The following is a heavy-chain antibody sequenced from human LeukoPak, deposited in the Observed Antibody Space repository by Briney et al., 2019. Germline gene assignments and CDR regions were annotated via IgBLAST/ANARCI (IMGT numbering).Heavy chain of an antibody. CDR2: ISYDGSNE. CDR1: EFTFDSYA. Sequence: PGTSLRLTCAASEFTFDSYAMHWVGQAPGKGLEWVTVISYDGSNECYTDSVRGRFSISRDNSKNTLYLQMNSLSAEDTAVYYCARGSWFGELLPFDYWGQGTLVTVSS. CDR3: ARGSWFGELLPFDY. J-gene: IGHJ4*02. D-gene: IGHD3-10*01. V-gene: IGHV3-30-3*01.